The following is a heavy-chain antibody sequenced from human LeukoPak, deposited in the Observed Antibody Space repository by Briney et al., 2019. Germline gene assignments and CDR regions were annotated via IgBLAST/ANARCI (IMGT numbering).Heavy chain of an antibody. Sequence: GGSLRLSCAASGFTFSSYAMSWVRQVPGKGLEWVSAIRCSGGSTYYADSVKGRFTISRDNSKNTLYLQMNSLRAEDTAVYHCATQLDSSGWESFDYWGQGTLVTVSS. D-gene: IGHD6-19*01. CDR3: ATQLDSSGWESFDY. J-gene: IGHJ4*02. V-gene: IGHV3-23*01. CDR2: IRCSGGST. CDR1: GFTFSSYA.